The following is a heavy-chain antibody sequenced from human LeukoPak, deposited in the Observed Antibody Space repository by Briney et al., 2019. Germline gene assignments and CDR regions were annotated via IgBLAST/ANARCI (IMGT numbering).Heavy chain of an antibody. CDR1: GFTFSSYA. CDR3: ARENWSPNDYYGMDV. Sequence: GGSLRLSCAASGFTFSSYAMSWVRQAPGKGLEWVSAISGSGGSTYYADSVKGRFTISRDNSKNTLYLQMNSLRAEDTAVYYCARENWSPNDYYGMDVWGQGTTVTVSS. D-gene: IGHD3-3*01. V-gene: IGHV3-23*01. J-gene: IGHJ6*02. CDR2: ISGSGGST.